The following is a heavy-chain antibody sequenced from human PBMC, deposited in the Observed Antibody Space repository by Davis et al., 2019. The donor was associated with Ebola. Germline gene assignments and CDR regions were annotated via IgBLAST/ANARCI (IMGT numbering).Heavy chain of an antibody. J-gene: IGHJ6*02. CDR2: IKQDGSEK. D-gene: IGHD2/OR15-2a*01. Sequence: GESLKISCAASGFTFSGYSMNWVRQAPGKGLEWVANIKQDGSEKYYVDSVKGRFTISRDNAKNSLYLQMNSLRAEDTAVYYCAKEGHSNPFYLYYGMDVWGQGTTVTVS. V-gene: IGHV3-7*01. CDR3: AKEGHSNPFYLYYGMDV. CDR1: GFTFSGYS.